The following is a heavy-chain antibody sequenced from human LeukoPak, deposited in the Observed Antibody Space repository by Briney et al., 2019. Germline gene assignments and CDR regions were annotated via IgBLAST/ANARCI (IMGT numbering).Heavy chain of an antibody. J-gene: IGHJ6*02. CDR3: ARDRIAVTGIVYYYYGMDV. CDR1: GGSISSYY. V-gene: IGHV4-59*01. D-gene: IGHD6-19*01. CDR2: ISYSGST. Sequence: SETLSLTCTVSGGSISSYYWSWIRQPPGKGLEWIGYISYSGSTRYSPSLKSRVTISVDTSKNQFSLKLSSVTAADTAVYYCARDRIAVTGIVYYYYGMDVRGQGTTVTVSS.